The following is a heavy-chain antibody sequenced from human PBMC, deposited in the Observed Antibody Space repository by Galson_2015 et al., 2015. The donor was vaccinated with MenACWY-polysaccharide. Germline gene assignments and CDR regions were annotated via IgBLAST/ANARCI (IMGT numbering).Heavy chain of an antibody. Sequence: PALVKPTQTITLTCTFSGFSLSTSGMRVSWIRQPPGKALEWLARIDWDDDKFYSTSLKTRLTISKDTSKNQVVLTMTNMDPVDTATYYCARISFTAAFDIWGQGTMVTVSS. CDR1: GFSLSTSGMR. CDR2: IDWDDDK. D-gene: IGHD5-18*01. V-gene: IGHV2-70*04. J-gene: IGHJ3*02. CDR3: ARISFTAAFDI.